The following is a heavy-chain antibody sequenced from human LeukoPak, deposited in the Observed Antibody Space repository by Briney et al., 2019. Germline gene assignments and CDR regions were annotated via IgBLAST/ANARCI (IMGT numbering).Heavy chain of an antibody. J-gene: IGHJ4*02. D-gene: IGHD6-13*01. CDR1: GGSISTYY. CDR2: IYYSGTT. CDR3: ARATAAAGFLYYFDY. V-gene: IGHV4-59*12. Sequence: SETLSLTCTVSGGSISTYYWSWIRQPPGKGLEWIGYIYYSGTTNFNPSLKSRVTISVDKSKNQFSLKLSSVTAADTAVYYCARATAAAGFLYYFDYWGQGTLVTVSS.